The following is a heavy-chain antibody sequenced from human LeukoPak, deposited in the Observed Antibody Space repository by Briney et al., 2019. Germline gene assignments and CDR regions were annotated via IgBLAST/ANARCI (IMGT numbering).Heavy chain of an antibody. CDR3: ARDHGGYPAPYYFDY. Sequence: QSGGSLRLSCAASGFTVSSNYVSWVRQAPGKGLEWVSVIYSGGSTYYADSVKGRFTISRDNSKNTLYLQMNSLRAEDTAVYYCARDHGGYPAPYYFDYWGQGTLVTVSS. CDR2: IYSGGST. D-gene: IGHD4-17*01. J-gene: IGHJ4*02. V-gene: IGHV3-66*01. CDR1: GFTVSSNY.